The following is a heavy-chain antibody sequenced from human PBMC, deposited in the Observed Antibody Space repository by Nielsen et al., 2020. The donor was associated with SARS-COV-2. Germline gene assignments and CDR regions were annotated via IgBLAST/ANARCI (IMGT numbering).Heavy chain of an antibody. CDR2: INNDGSST. D-gene: IGHD2-15*01. J-gene: IGHJ4*02. CDR3: VGDTGGRWGEL. Sequence: GESLKISCVASGFTFSSHWMHWVRQVPGKGLLLLSRINNDGSSTSYADSVKGRFTISRDNAKNTLWLEMNSLRVDDTAVYYCVGDTGGRWGELWGQGTLVTVSS. V-gene: IGHV3-74*01. CDR1: GFTFSSHW.